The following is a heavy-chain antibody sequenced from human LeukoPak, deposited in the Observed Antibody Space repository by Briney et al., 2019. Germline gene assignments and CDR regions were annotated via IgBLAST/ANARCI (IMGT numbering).Heavy chain of an antibody. CDR1: GVTFSNYA. Sequence: GGALRLSCVASGVTFSNYAMTWARQAPGKRLEWVSTISSGSDNTYYADSVKGRFTISRDNSKNTLYLQVNSLRVEDTAVYYCYCSSSTCYAGGGFSWGQGTLLTVSS. V-gene: IGHV3-23*01. D-gene: IGHD2-2*01. J-gene: IGHJ5*02. CDR3: YCSSSTCYAGGGFS. CDR2: ISSGSDNT.